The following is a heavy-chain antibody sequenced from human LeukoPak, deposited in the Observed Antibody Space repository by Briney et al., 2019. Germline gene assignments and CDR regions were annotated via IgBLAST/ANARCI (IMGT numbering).Heavy chain of an antibody. CDR1: GGSIGSSPYF. V-gene: IGHV4-39*01. CDR2: IYYSGST. J-gene: IGHJ5*02. D-gene: IGHD3-3*01. Sequence: PSETLSFTCTVSGGSIGSSPYFWGWIRQPPGKGLEWIGSIYYSGSTYYNPSLKSRVTISVDTSKNQFSLKLSSVTAADTAVYYCARHPLSITIFGVVTRGWFDPWGQGTLVTVSS. CDR3: ARHPLSITIFGVVTRGWFDP.